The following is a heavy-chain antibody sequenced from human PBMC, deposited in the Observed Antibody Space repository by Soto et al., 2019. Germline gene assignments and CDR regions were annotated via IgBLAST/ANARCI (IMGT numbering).Heavy chain of an antibody. CDR3: ARRGYCSGGSCFSASFDI. CDR1: GYSFTTYW. Sequence: GESLKISCKGSGYSFTTYWIGWVRQMPGKGLEWMGIIYPGDSDARYSPSFQGQVTISADKPISTAYLQWSSLKASDTAMYYCARRGYCSGGSCFSASFDIWGQGTMVTVSS. V-gene: IGHV5-51*01. D-gene: IGHD2-15*01. J-gene: IGHJ3*02. CDR2: IYPGDSDA.